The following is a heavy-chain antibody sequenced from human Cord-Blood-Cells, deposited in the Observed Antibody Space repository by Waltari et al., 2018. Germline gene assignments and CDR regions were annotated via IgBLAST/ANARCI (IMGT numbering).Heavy chain of an antibody. J-gene: IGHJ4*02. CDR2: INAGNGNT. D-gene: IGHD2-2*01. V-gene: IGHV1-3*01. CDR1: GYTFTSYA. Sequence: QVQLVQSGAEMKKPGASVKVSCKASGYTFTSYAMHWVRQAPGQRLEWMGWINAGNGNTKYSQKFQGRVTITRDTSASTAYMELSSLRSEDTAVYYCARTGRYCSSTSCYFDYWGQGTLVTVSS. CDR3: ARTGRYCSSTSCYFDY.